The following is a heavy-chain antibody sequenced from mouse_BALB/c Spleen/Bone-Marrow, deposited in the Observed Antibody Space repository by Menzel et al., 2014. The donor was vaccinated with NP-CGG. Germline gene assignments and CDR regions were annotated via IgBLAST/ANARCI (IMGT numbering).Heavy chain of an antibody. J-gene: IGHJ4*01. CDR2: IYPGSGNT. CDR3: ARPQFISGRYYAMDY. D-gene: IGHD1-2*01. Sequence: QVQLQQPGAELVRPGTSVKISCKASGYAFTNYWLDWAKQSPGHGLEWIGDIYPGSGNTYFNEKFKGKATLTADKSSSTAYMRLSSLTSEDSAVYFCARPQFISGRYYAMDYWGQGTSVTVSS. CDR1: GYAFTNYW. V-gene: IGHV1-63*01.